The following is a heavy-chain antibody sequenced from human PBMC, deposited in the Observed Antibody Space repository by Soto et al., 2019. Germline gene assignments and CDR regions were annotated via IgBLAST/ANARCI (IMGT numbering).Heavy chain of an antibody. J-gene: IGHJ5*01. Sequence: SETLCLTCTVSGGSIRSYYWTWIRQPPGKGLEWLGYIFYSGSTFYNPSLKSRVTISIHTSKSQFSLQLTSVTAADTAVYYCARGAADTAMVDSWGRGTLVTVSS. V-gene: IGHV4-59*01. CDR1: GGSIRSYY. D-gene: IGHD5-18*01. CDR2: IFYSGST. CDR3: ARGAADTAMVDS.